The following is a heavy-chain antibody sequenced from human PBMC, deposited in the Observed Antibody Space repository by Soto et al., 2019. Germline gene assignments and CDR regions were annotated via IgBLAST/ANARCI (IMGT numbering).Heavy chain of an antibody. J-gene: IGHJ1*01. CDR2: IYSGGST. V-gene: IGHV3-53*01. CDR3: ARGGGGSYHLDFQH. Sequence: EVQLVESGGGLIQPGGSLRLSCAASGFTVSSNYMSWVRQAPGKGLEWVSVIYSGGSTYYADSVKGRFTISRDNSKNTLYLQMNSLRAEDTAVYYCARGGGGSYHLDFQHWGQGTLVTVSS. CDR1: GFTVSSNY. D-gene: IGHD1-26*01.